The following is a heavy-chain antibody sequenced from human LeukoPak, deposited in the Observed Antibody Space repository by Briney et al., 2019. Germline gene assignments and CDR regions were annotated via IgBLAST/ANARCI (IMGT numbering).Heavy chain of an antibody. J-gene: IGHJ3*02. D-gene: IGHD1-26*01. V-gene: IGHV3-74*03. Sequence: GGSLRLSCAGSGFTLSNYWMHWVRQGPGKGLAWVSRIYSDGSRTTYADSVKGRFTISGDNAKNTLYLQMNSLRADDTAVYCCTRSGRGGAFDIWGQGTMVTVSS. CDR3: TRSGRGGAFDI. CDR2: IYSDGSRT. CDR1: GFTLSNYW.